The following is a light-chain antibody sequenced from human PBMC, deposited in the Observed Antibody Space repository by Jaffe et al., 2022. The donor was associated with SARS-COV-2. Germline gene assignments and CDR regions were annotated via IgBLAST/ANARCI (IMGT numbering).Light chain of an antibody. CDR2: WAS. V-gene: IGKV4-1*01. Sequence: DVVMTQSPDSLAVSLGERATINCKSSQSVLYISNNKNYLAWYQLKPGQPPKLLIYWASSRESGVPDRFSGSGSGTDFTLTISSLQAEDVAVYFCQQYYTSPPTFGQGTKVEIK. CDR3: QQYYTSPPT. CDR1: QSVLYISNNKNY. J-gene: IGKJ1*01.